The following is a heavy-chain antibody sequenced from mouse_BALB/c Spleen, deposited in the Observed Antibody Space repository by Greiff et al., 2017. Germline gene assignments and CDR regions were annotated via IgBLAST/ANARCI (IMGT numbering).Heavy chain of an antibody. Sequence: EVKLMESGGGLVKPGGSLKLSCAASGFTFSSYAMSWVRQSPEKRLEWVAEISSGGSSTYYPDTVPGRFTISRDNAKNTLYLEMSSLSSEDTAMYDSARYREYGNRYVDVWGAGTTLTVSS. V-gene: IGHV5-9-4*01. CDR2: ISSGGSST. CDR1: GFTFSSYA. CDR3: ARYREYGNRYVDV. D-gene: IGHD2-10*02. J-gene: IGHJ1*01.